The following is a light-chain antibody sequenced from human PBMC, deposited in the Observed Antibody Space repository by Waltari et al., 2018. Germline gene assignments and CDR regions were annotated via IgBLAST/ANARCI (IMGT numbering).Light chain of an antibody. CDR3: QQYDNLLPT. J-gene: IGKJ5*01. CDR1: QDISNY. CDR2: DAS. Sequence: DIQMTQSPSSLSASVGDRVTITCQASQDISNYLNWYQQKPGKAPKLLIYDASNLEPGVPSRFSGSGSWTDFTFTISSLQPEDIATYYCQQYDNLLPTFGQGTRLEIK. V-gene: IGKV1-33*01.